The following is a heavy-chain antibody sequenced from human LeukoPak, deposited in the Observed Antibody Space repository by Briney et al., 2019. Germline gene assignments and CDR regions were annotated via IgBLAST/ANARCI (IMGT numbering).Heavy chain of an antibody. V-gene: IGHV3-74*01. J-gene: IGHJ5*02. CDR2: ISSDGSTT. Sequence: GGSLRLSCAASGFTFSNYWMYWVRQAPGEGLVWVSRISSDGSTTANADSVRGRFTISRDNTKSTLYLQMNKLRAEDTAVYFCARSISWHDGWFDPWGQGTLVTVSS. CDR3: ARSISWHDGWFDP. CDR1: GFTFSNYW. D-gene: IGHD2-2*01.